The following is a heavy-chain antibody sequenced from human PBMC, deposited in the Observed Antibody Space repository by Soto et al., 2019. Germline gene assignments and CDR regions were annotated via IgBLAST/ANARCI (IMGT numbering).Heavy chain of an antibody. CDR1: GGSISSSSYY. CDR3: ASHYRRRGWEWATEPLFDY. D-gene: IGHD6-19*01. V-gene: IGHV4-39*07. CDR2: IYYSGST. Sequence: SETLSLTCTVSGGSISSSSYYWGWIRQPPGKGLEWSGYIYYSGSTNYNPSLKSRVTISVDTSKNQFSLKLSSVTAADTAVYYCASHYRRRGWEWATEPLFDYWGQGTLVTVSS. J-gene: IGHJ4*02.